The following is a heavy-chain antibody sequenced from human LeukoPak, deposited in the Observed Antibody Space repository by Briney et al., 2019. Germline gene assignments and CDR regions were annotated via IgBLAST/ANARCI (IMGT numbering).Heavy chain of an antibody. Sequence: SVKVSCKASGGTFSSYASSWVRQAPGQGLEWMGGIIPILGTANYAQKFQGRVTITTDESTSTAYMELSSLRSEDTAVYYCARGKSSGWYEDWFDPWGQGTLVTVSS. CDR1: GGTFSSYA. J-gene: IGHJ5*02. D-gene: IGHD6-19*01. CDR3: ARGKSSGWYEDWFDP. CDR2: IIPILGTA. V-gene: IGHV1-69*05.